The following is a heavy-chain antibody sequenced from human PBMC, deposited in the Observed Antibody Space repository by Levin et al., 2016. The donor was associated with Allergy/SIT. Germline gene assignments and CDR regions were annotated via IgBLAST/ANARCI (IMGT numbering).Heavy chain of an antibody. Sequence: VRQAPGKGLEWVANIKQDGSEKYYVDSVKGRFTISRDNAKNSLYLQMNSLRAEDTAVYYCAREVVGSAEDYYYYYMDVWGKGTTVTVSS. J-gene: IGHJ6*03. CDR2: IKQDGSEK. D-gene: IGHD2-15*01. CDR3: AREVVGSAEDYYYYYMDV. V-gene: IGHV3-7*01.